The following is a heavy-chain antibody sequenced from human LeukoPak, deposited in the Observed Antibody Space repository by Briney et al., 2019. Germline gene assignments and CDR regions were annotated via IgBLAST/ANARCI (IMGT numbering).Heavy chain of an antibody. D-gene: IGHD2-15*01. J-gene: IGHJ4*02. CDR3: ASGPSLGTTHPYFDY. CDR1: GYTFTCYY. V-gene: IGHV1-2*02. Sequence: GASVTVSCKSSGYTFTCYYMHWLRQAPGQGLEWMGWINPNNGGTNYAQRFQGRVTMTRDTSISTAYMELSRLRFDDTAVYYCASGPSLGTTHPYFDYWGQGTLVTVSS. CDR2: INPNNGGT.